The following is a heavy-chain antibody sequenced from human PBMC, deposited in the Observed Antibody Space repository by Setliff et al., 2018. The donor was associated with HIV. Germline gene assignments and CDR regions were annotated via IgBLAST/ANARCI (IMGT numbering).Heavy chain of an antibody. D-gene: IGHD3-22*01. Sequence: NPGGSLRLSCAASGFTVSSNYMSWVRQAPGKGLEWISYISSASSATDYADSVKGRFTVSRDNARNSLFLEMNSLRADDTAVYYCASGYHYDTSGNFDLPFGYWGQGTLVTVSS. CDR1: GFTVSSNY. CDR3: ASGYHYDTSGNFDLPFGY. CDR2: ISSASSAT. J-gene: IGHJ4*02. V-gene: IGHV3-11*06.